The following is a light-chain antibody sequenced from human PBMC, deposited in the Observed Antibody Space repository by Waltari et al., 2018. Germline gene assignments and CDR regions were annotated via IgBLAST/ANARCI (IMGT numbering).Light chain of an antibody. CDR1: QSILNSSNNKNY. CDR2: WAS. Sequence: DIVMTQSPDSLTVSLGERATINGKSSQSILNSSNNKNYLAWYQQKPGQPPKLLIYWASTREPGVPDRFSDSGSGTDFTLTISSLQTEDVAAYYCQQYFTTPPTFGQGTKVEI. J-gene: IGKJ1*01. CDR3: QQYFTTPPT. V-gene: IGKV4-1*01.